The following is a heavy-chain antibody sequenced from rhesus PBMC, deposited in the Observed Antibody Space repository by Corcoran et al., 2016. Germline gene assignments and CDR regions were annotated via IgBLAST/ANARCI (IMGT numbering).Heavy chain of an antibody. J-gene: IGHJ2*01. Sequence: QVQLQQWGEGLVKPSETLSLTCAVYGGSISGYYYWSWIRQPPGKGREWIGYIYGNSASTNYNHSLKNRVTISKDTSKNQFSLKLSSVTAADTAVYYCARVEGTALGSWYFDLWGPGTPITISS. CDR2: IYGNSAST. V-gene: IGHV4-73*01. CDR3: ARVEGTALGSWYFDL. D-gene: IGHD1-1*01. CDR1: GGSISGYYY.